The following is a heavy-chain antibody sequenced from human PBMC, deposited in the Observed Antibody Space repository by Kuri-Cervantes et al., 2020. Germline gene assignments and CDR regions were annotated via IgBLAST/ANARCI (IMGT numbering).Heavy chain of an antibody. V-gene: IGHV3-11*04. CDR1: GFTFSDYY. CDR3: VRANNWAFDF. CDR2: ISSSGSTI. Sequence: GESLKISCAASGFTFSDYYMSWIRQAPGKGLEWVSYISSSGSTIYYADSVKGRFTISRDNAKNSLYLETNSLGTDDTAVFYCVRANNWAFDFWGQGVLVTVSS. D-gene: IGHD5-24*01. J-gene: IGHJ4*02.